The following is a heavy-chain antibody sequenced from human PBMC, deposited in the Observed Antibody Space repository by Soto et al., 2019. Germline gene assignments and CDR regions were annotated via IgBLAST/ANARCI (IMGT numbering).Heavy chain of an antibody. J-gene: IGHJ6*02. V-gene: IGHV3-23*01. D-gene: IGHD1-1*01. CDR1: GFTFSSYA. CDR2: ISGSGGST. CDR3: AKARPNFLALYYYYGMDV. Sequence: GGSLRLSCAASGFTFSSYAMSWVRQAPGKGLEWVSAISGSGGSTYYADSVKGRFTISRDNSKNTLYLQMNSLRAEDTAVYYCAKARPNFLALYYYYGMDVWGQGTTVTVSS.